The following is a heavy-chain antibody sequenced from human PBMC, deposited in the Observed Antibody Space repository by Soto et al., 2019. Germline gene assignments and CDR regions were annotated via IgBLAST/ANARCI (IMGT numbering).Heavy chain of an antibody. CDR1: GGSISSYY. J-gene: IGHJ6*03. CDR3: ARQKRTAMGHFYYYYMDV. V-gene: IGHV4-59*08. CDR2: IYYSGST. Sequence: SETLCLTCTVSGGSISSYYWSWIRQPPGKGLEWIGYIYYSGSTNYNPSLKSRVTISVDTSKNQFSLKLSSVTAADTAVYYCARQKRTAMGHFYYYYMDVWGKGTTVTFSS. D-gene: IGHD5-18*01.